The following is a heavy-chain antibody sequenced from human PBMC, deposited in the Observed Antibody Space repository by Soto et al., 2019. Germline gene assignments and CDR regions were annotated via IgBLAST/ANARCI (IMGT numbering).Heavy chain of an antibody. Sequence: TPSLTCAVSGGSISASHYHWCWIRHPPGKGLDWIGSIHDTGKDYYNPSLRSRVTIYVDTSKNEFSLNLNSVTAADTAVYYCAITPGIEVAGPDYWGQGTLVTVSS. D-gene: IGHD6-19*01. J-gene: IGHJ4*02. CDR2: IHDTGKD. CDR1: GGSISASHYH. V-gene: IGHV4-39*05. CDR3: AITPGIEVAGPDY.